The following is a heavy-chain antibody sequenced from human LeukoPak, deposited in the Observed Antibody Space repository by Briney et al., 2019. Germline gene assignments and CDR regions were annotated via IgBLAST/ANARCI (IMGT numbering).Heavy chain of an antibody. CDR1: GYSISSVYY. J-gene: IGHJ4*02. V-gene: IGHV4-38-2*02. CDR3: ARTSSSGLVGGYYFDY. Sequence: SETLSLTCTVSGYSISSVYYWGWIRQPPGKGLEWIGTIYHIVRTFYNPSLKRRVTISTDTTTNQFSLNITAVTAADTAVYYCARTSSSGLVGGYYFDYWGPGTMVTVSS. CDR2: IYHIVRT. D-gene: IGHD6-19*01.